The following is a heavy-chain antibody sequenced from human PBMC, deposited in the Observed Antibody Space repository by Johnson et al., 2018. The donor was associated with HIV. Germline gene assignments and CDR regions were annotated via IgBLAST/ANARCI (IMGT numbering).Heavy chain of an antibody. V-gene: IGHV3-48*01. CDR1: GFSFHEYA. D-gene: IGHD3-3*01. Sequence: VQLVESGGGLVKPGRSLRLTCVASGFSFHEYAMHWVRQIPGKGLEWVSYISSSGGTIYNADSVKGRFTISRDDSKNTLYLQMNSLKTEDTAVYYCTTDQRDYDFWSGYTLGDAFDIWGQGTMVTVSS. J-gene: IGHJ3*02. CDR2: ISSSGGTI. CDR3: TTDQRDYDFWSGYTLGDAFDI.